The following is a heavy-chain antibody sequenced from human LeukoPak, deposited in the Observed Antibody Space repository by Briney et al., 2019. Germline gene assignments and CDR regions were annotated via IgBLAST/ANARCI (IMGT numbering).Heavy chain of an antibody. CDR1: GYRFTSYG. D-gene: IGHD3-9*01. V-gene: IGHV1-18*01. J-gene: IGHJ6*03. CDR2: ISTSNGHT. CDR3: ARRYFDWLARDEGVYYYYYMDV. Sequence: ASVKVSCKASGYRFTSYGISWVRQAPGQGLEWMGWISTSNGHTDYAQKFQGRVTMTTDTSTNTAYMELRSLRSDDTAVYYCARRYFDWLARDEGVYYYYYMDVWGKGTTVTISS.